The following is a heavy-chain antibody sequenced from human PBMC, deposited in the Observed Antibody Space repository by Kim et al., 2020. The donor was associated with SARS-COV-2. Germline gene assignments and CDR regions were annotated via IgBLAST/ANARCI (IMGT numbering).Heavy chain of an antibody. CDR1: GGSISSYY. CDR3: AGISTSFTSSWFWFDP. CDR2: IYYRGST. D-gene: IGHD6-13*01. J-gene: IGHJ5*02. Sequence: SETLSLTCTVSGGSISSYYCNWIRQSPGKGLEWLGYIYYRGSTNYNPSLKSRVTMSLDKSKSQFSLKVTSVTAADTAVYYCAGISTSFTSSWFWFDPSG. V-gene: IGHV4-59*01.